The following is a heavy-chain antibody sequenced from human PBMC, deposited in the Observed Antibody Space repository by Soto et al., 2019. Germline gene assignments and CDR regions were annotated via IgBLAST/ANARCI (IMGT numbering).Heavy chain of an antibody. V-gene: IGHV4-30-2*01. D-gene: IGHD2-15*01. J-gene: IGHJ6*02. CDR3: AGAVVVSATYGMDV. CDR2: IYHSGST. Sequence: QLQLQESGSGLVKPSQTLSVTCAVSGGSISSGGYSWSWIRQPPGKGLEWIGYIYHSGSTYYNPSLKSRVTISVDRSKNQFSLKLSSVTAADTALYYCAGAVVVSATYGMDVWGQGTTVTVS. CDR1: GGSISSGGYS.